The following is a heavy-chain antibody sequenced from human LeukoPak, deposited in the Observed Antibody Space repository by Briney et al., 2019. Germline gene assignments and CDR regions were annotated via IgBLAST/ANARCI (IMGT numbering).Heavy chain of an antibody. CDR3: AKDEVTSGGGLAS. V-gene: IGHV3-53*01. D-gene: IGHD3-10*01. J-gene: IGHJ4*02. CDR2: MYTGGTT. Sequence: GGSLRLSCAASGFTVSDTHMSWVRQAPGKGLEWVSAMYTGGTTYYADSVTGRFTISRDKSKNTLYLQMNSLRVEDTAVYYCAKDEVTSGGGLASWGQGTLVTVSS. CDR1: GFTVSDTH.